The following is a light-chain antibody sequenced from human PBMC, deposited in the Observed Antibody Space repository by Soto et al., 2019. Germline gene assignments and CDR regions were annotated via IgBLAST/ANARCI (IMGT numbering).Light chain of an antibody. CDR3: QSYDSSLSGSV. CDR2: GNS. J-gene: IGLJ2*01. CDR1: SSNIGAGYD. Sequence: QSMLTQPPSASGTPGQRLIISCSGRSSNIGAGYDVHWYQQLPGTAPKLLIYGNSNRPSGVPDRFSGSKSGTSASLAITGLQAEDEADYYCQSYDSSLSGSVFGGGTKVTVL. V-gene: IGLV1-40*01.